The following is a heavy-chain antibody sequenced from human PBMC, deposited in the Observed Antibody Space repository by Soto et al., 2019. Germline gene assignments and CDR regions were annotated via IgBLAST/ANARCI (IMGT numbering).Heavy chain of an antibody. CDR3: ARDRVTPASTFEF. D-gene: IGHD2-2*01. J-gene: IGHJ4*02. V-gene: IGHV4-61*01. Sequence: PSETLSLTCNVSGASVSSGSHYWSWIRQPPGKGLEWIGHIYFSGSTKYNPSLKSRVTISVDMSKNQFSLRVISVTAADTAVYYCARDRVTPASTFEFRGQGTPVTVSS. CDR2: IYFSGST. CDR1: GASVSSGSHY.